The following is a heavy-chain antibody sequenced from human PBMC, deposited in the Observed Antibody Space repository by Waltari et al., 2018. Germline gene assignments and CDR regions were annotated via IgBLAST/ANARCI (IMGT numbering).Heavy chain of an antibody. D-gene: IGHD6-13*01. CDR2: MSPIFGTA. V-gene: IGHV1-69*01. J-gene: IGHJ2*01. CDR1: GGTFSSYA. Sequence: QVQLVQSGAEVKKPGSSVKVSCKASGGTFSSYAISWVRQAPGQGLEWMGGMSPIFGTANYAQKFQGRVTITADESTSTADMELSSLRSEDTAVYYCARVHSSSPNWYFDLWGRGTLVTVSS. CDR3: ARVHSSSPNWYFDL.